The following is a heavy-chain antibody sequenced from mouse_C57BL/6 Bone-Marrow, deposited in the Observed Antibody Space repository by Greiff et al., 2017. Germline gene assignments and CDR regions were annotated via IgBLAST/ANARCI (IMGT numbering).Heavy chain of an antibody. Sequence: ESGPGLVKPSQSLSLTCSVTGYSITSGYYWNWIRQFPGNKLEWMGYISYDGSNNYNPSLKNRISITRDTSKNQFFLKLNSVTTEDTATYYCAREGLGAMDYGGQGTSVTVSS. CDR1: GYSITSGYY. CDR3: AREGLGAMDY. J-gene: IGHJ4*01. D-gene: IGHD3-3*01. CDR2: ISYDGSN. V-gene: IGHV3-6*01.